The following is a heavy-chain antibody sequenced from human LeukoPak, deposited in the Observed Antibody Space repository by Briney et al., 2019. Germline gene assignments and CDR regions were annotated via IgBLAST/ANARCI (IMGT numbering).Heavy chain of an antibody. V-gene: IGHV2-70*11. Sequence: KSGPTLVKPTQTLTLTCTFSGFSLSTSGMCVNWIRQPPGKALEWLARIDWDDDEYYNTSLRTRLTISKDTSKNQVVLTMTNMDPVDTATYYCVRITAGPGYFDYWGQGTLVTVSS. CDR2: IDWDDDE. CDR1: GFSLSTSGMC. J-gene: IGHJ4*02. CDR3: VRITAGPGYFDY.